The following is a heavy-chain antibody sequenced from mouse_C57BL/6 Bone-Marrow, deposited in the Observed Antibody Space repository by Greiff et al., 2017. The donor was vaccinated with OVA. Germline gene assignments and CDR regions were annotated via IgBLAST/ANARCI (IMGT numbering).Heavy chain of an antibody. J-gene: IGHJ3*01. V-gene: IGHV3-6*01. Sequence: VQLKQSGPGLVKPSQSLSLTCSVTGYSITSGYYWNWIRQFPGNKLEWMGYISYDGSNNYNPSLKNRISITRDTSKNQFFLKLNSVTTEDTATYYCAREDGNYSFAYWGQGTLVTVSA. CDR2: ISYDGSN. CDR3: AREDGNYSFAY. D-gene: IGHD2-1*01. CDR1: GYSITSGYY.